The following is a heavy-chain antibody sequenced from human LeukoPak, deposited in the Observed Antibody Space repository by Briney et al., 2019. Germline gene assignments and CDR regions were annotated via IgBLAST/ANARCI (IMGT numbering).Heavy chain of an antibody. D-gene: IGHD2-15*01. CDR2: IRYDGGIK. Sequence: FIRYDGGIKHYTDAVKGRFTISRDNSKNTLYLQINSLRTEDTAVYSCARGADGVSSNSRGWFDPWGQGTLVTVSS. CDR3: ARGADGVSSNSRGWFDP. V-gene: IGHV3-30*02. J-gene: IGHJ5*02.